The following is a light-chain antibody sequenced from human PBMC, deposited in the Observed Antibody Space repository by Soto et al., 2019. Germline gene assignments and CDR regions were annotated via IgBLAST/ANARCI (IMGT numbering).Light chain of an antibody. Sequence: QSVLTQSPSASGTPGQRVTISCSGSSYNIGSNTVNWYQQLPGTAPKLLIYMSSQRPSGVPDRFSGSMSGSSASLAISGLQSEDEAAYYCAAWDDSLNGVVYGGGTKLTVL. CDR3: AAWDDSLNGVV. J-gene: IGLJ2*01. V-gene: IGLV1-44*01. CDR1: SYNIGSNT. CDR2: MSS.